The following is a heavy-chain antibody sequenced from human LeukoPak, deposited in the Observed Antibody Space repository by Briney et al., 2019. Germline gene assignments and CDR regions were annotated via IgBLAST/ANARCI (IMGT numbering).Heavy chain of an antibody. Sequence: GGSLRLPCAACGFTFDDYAMPWVRQAPGKGLEWVSGISWNSGSIGYADSVKGRFTISRDNAKNSLYLQMNSLRAEDTALYYCAKDPSGSYSGWFDPWGQETLVTVSS. V-gene: IGHV3-9*01. CDR3: AKDPSGSYSGWFDP. CDR1: GFTFDDYA. D-gene: IGHD1-26*01. J-gene: IGHJ5*02. CDR2: ISWNSGSI.